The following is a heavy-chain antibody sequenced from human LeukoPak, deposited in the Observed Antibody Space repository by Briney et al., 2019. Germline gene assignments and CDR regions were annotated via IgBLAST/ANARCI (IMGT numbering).Heavy chain of an antibody. V-gene: IGHV4-34*01. D-gene: IGHD4-11*01. CDR3: AREGNYSIDY. J-gene: IGHJ4*02. CDR1: GGSFSGYY. Sequence: SETLSLTCAVYGGSFSGYYWGWIRQPPGKGLEWIGEINHSGSTNYNPSLKSRVTISVDTSKNQFSLKLSSVTAADTAVYYCAREGNYSIDYWGQGTLVTVSS. CDR2: INHSGST.